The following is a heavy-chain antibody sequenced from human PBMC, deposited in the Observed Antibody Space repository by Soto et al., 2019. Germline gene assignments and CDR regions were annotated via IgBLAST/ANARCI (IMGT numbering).Heavy chain of an antibody. D-gene: IGHD2-2*02. J-gene: IGHJ5*02. CDR2: IYYSGRT. CDR1: GGSISSYY. V-gene: IGHV4-59*01. CDR3: VRGYCSSTICYIWDNWFDP. Sequence: PSETLSLTCTVSGGSISSYYWSWIRQPPGKGLDWIGYIYYSGRTNYSPSLKSRVTISVDTSKNQFSLKLSSVTAEDTAVYYCVRGYCSSTICYIWDNWFDPWGQGTLVTVSS.